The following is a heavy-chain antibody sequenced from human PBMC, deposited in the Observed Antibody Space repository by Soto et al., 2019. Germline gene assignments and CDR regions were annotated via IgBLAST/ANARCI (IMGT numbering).Heavy chain of an antibody. CDR2: ISSSSSYI. D-gene: IGHD3-10*01. V-gene: IGHV3-21*01. Sequence: GSLRLSCAASGFTFSSYSMNWVRQAPGKGLEWVSSISSSSSYIYYADSVKGRFTISRDNAKNSLYLQMNSLRAEDTAVYYCARDDYYGSGSYYNPYYFDYWGQGTLVTVPQ. CDR1: GFTFSSYS. J-gene: IGHJ4*02. CDR3: ARDDYYGSGSYYNPYYFDY.